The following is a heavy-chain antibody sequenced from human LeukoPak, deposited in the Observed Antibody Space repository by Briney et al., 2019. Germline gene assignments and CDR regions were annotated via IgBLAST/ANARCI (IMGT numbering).Heavy chain of an antibody. Sequence: GGSLRLSCAASGFTFSSYGMHWVRQAPGKGLDWVAVISYDGSNKYYADSVKGRFTISRDNSKNTLYLQMNSLRAEDTAVYYCAKDYSGAIDYWGQGTLVTVSS. CDR1: GFTFSSYG. D-gene: IGHD1-1*01. J-gene: IGHJ4*02. CDR3: AKDYSGAIDY. V-gene: IGHV3-30*18. CDR2: ISYDGSNK.